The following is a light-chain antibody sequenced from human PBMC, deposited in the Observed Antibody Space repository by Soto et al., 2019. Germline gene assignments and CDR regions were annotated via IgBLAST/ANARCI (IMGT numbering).Light chain of an antibody. CDR2: ANN. CDR3: QSYDSSLSGYV. CDR1: RPNIGAGYD. Sequence: QSVLTQPPSVSGAPGQRVTISCTGSRPNIGAGYDVHWYQQLPGTAPKLLIYANNIRPSGVPGRFSGSKSGTSASLAITGLQAEDEADYYCQSYDSSLSGYVFGTGTKVTVL. J-gene: IGLJ1*01. V-gene: IGLV1-40*01.